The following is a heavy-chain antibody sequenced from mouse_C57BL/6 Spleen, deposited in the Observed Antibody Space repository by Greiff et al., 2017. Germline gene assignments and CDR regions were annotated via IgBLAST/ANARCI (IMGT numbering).Heavy chain of an antibody. CDR1: GYAFSSYW. V-gene: IGHV1-80*01. CDR2: IYPGDGDT. D-gene: IGHD4-1*01. J-gene: IGHJ3*01. CDR3: ARSGWDDAWFAY. Sequence: QVQLQQSGAELVKPGASVKISCKASGYAFSSYWMNWVKQRPGQGLEWIGQIYPGDGDTNYNGKFKGKATLTADKSSSTAYLQRSILTSEDSAVYFCARSGWDDAWFAYWGQGTLVTISA.